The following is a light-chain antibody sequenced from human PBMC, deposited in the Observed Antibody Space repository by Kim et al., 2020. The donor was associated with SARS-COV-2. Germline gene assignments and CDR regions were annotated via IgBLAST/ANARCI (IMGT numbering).Light chain of an antibody. CDR2: EVS. V-gene: IGLV2-8*01. CDR3: SSYAGTNNLL. Sequence: GQSVAISCTGTSSDIGTYNYVSWYQQHPGKAPKLLIYEVSKRPSGVPDRFSGSKSGNTASLTVSGLQDDDEANYYCSSYAGTNNLLFGGGTQLTVL. CDR1: SSDIGTYNY. J-gene: IGLJ2*01.